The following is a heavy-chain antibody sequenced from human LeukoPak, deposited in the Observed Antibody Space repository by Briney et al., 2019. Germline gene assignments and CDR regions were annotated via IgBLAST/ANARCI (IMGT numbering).Heavy chain of an antibody. J-gene: IGHJ3*02. CDR2: INAGNGNT. Sequence: ASVKVSCKASGYIFTSYAMHWVRQAPGQRLEWKGWINAGNGNTKYSQKFQGRVTITRDTSASTAYMELSSLRSEDTAVYYCARRPGDDAFDIWGQGTMVTVSS. V-gene: IGHV1-3*01. CDR1: GYIFTSYA. CDR3: ARRPGDDAFDI.